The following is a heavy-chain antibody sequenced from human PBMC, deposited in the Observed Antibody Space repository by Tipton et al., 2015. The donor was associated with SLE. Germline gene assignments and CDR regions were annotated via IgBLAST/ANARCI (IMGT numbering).Heavy chain of an antibody. V-gene: IGHV4-4*07. D-gene: IGHD2-8*01. Sequence: TLSLTCTVSGGSISSYYWSWIRQPAGKGLEWIGRIYTSGSTNYNPSLKSRVTMSVDTSKNQFSLKLSSVTAADTAVYYCARCPRYCTNGVCYTGAFDIWGQGTMVTVSS. CDR1: GGSISSYY. CDR3: ARCPRYCTNGVCYTGAFDI. CDR2: IYTSGST. J-gene: IGHJ3*02.